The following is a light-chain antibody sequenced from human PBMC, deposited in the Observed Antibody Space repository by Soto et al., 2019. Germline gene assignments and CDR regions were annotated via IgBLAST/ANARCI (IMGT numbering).Light chain of an antibody. CDR1: QFISTH. CDR3: QQSHSLPIT. CDR2: PAS. V-gene: IGKV1-39*01. J-gene: IGKJ5*01. Sequence: DIEMTQFPSSRSASVDDTFTINCRASQFISTHLSWYRHKPGRGPELLIQPASSLLSGGASRFSGSASEADFTLTITALQPEDFPTYFCQQSHSLPITFGQGTRLEIK.